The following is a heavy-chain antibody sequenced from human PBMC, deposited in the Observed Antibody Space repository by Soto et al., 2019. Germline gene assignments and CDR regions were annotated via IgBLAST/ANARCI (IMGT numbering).Heavy chain of an antibody. CDR1: GYTFTSYA. J-gene: IGHJ4*02. CDR3: ARDQSSTVTYDY. Sequence: QVQLVQSGAEVKKPGASVKVSCKASGYTFTSYAMHWVRQAPGQRLEWMGWINAGNGNTKYSQKFQGRVTITRDTSASTAYMELSSLRSEDTAVYYCARDQSSTVTYDYWGQGTLVTVSS. D-gene: IGHD4-17*01. CDR2: INAGNGNT. V-gene: IGHV1-3*01.